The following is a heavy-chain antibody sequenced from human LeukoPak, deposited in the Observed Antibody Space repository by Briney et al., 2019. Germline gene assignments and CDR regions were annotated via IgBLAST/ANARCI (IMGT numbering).Heavy chain of an antibody. D-gene: IGHD5-12*01. CDR3: ATSGYGGYYFDY. CDR2: FDPEDGET. V-gene: IGHV1-24*01. Sequence: ASVKVSCKVSGYTLTELSMHWVRPAPGKGLEWMGGFDPEDGETIHAQKFQGRVTMTEDTSTDTAYMELSSLRSEDTAVYYCATSGYGGYYFDYWGQGTLVTVSS. J-gene: IGHJ4*02. CDR1: GYTLTELS.